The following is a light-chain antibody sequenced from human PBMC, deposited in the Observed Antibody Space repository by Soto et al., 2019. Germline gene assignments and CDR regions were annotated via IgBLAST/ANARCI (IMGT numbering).Light chain of an antibody. J-gene: IGLJ1*01. Sequence: QSALTQPASVSDSPGQSITISCIGTSSDIGSSDHVSWHQQHPGQAPKLMIYDVSHRPSGVSNRFSGSKTGNTASLIISGIQAEDEADYYCSSYTSTTSYVFGSGTKLTVL. CDR1: SSDIGSSDH. CDR3: SSYTSTTSYV. CDR2: DVS. V-gene: IGLV2-14*03.